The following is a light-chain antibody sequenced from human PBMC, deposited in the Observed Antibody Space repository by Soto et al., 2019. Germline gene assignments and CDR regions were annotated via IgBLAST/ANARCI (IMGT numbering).Light chain of an antibody. CDR2: GAS. CDR3: QQFGSSPRT. V-gene: IGKV3-20*01. Sequence: EIVSTQSPGTLSLSPGERATLSCRASQTISSSYLAWFQQKPGQAPRLLIYGASRRATGVPDRFSGGGSGTDFTLTISRLEPEDFAVYYCQQFGSSPRTFGQGAKVEIK. J-gene: IGKJ1*01. CDR1: QTISSSY.